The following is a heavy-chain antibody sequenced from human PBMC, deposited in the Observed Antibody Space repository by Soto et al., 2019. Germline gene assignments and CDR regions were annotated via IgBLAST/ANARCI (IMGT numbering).Heavy chain of an antibody. J-gene: IGHJ6*02. CDR1: GASVSRNSDA. CDR2: TYYRSKWYN. CDR3: ARVDAEYSSAYYHYGMDV. V-gene: IGHV6-1*01. Sequence: SQTLSLTWAITGASVSRNSDACNWIRQSPSRGPAWLGRTYYRSKWYNDYAVSVKSRITVNPDTSKNQFSLQLNSVTPEDTAVYYCARVDAEYSSAYYHYGMDVWAQETTVSV. D-gene: IGHD6-19*01.